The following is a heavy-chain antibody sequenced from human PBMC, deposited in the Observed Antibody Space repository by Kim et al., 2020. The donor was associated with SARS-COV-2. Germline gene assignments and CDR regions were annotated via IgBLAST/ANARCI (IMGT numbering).Heavy chain of an antibody. D-gene: IGHD3-10*01. V-gene: IGHV4-4*07. CDR3: ARGAGSVTSDAFDI. Sequence: NPSLKSRVTMSIDTTNNHFSLRLSSVTAADTGVYYCARGAGSVTSDAFDIWGQGTMVPVSS. J-gene: IGHJ3*02.